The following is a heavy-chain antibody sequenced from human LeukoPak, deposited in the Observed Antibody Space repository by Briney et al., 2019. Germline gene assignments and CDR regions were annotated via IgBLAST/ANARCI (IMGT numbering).Heavy chain of an antibody. D-gene: IGHD3-10*01. CDR2: IYGSGNP. CDR3: ARDFPTLLWSGDLLSPEYNYFMDV. Sequence: SETLSLTCTVSGGSMGNYYWNWIRQPAGRGLEWIGRIYGSGNPTYNPSPKSRVTLSRDTSNNQFSLRLTSVTAADSAVYYCARDFPTLLWSGDLLSPEYNYFMDVWGKGTTVTVSS. CDR1: GGSMGNYY. V-gene: IGHV4-4*07. J-gene: IGHJ6*03.